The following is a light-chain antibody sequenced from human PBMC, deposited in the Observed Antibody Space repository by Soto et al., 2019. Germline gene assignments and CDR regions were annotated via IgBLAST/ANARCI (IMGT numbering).Light chain of an antibody. CDR3: QQLLSYPIT. CDR1: QSVSSN. J-gene: IGKJ5*01. V-gene: IGKV3-15*01. Sequence: EIVMTQSPATLSVSPGERATLSCRASQSVSSNLAWYQQKPGQAPRLLIYGASTRATGIPARFSGSGSGTSFTLTISSLQPEDFATYYCQQLLSYPITFGQGTRLEIK. CDR2: GAS.